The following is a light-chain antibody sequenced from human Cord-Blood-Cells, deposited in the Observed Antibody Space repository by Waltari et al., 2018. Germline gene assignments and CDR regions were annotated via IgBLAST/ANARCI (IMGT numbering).Light chain of an antibody. J-gene: IGLJ1*01. V-gene: IGLV2-14*01. CDR1: SSDVGGYNY. Sequence: QSALTQPASVSESPGQSITIPCTGTSSDVGGYNYVSWYQQHPGQAPKLMIYDVSKRPSGFSNRFSGSKSGNTASLTISELQAEDQAEYYCSSYTSSSTYVFGTGTKVTVL. CDR2: DVS. CDR3: SSYTSSSTYV.